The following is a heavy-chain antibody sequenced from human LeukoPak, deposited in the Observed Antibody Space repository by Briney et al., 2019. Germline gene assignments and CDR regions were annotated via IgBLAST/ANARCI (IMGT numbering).Heavy chain of an antibody. J-gene: IGHJ4*02. D-gene: IGHD5-18*01. CDR3: ARGNLRGYSYGYDLDY. Sequence: RTGGSLRLSCAASGFTFSSYGMRWVRQAPGKGLEWVAVIWYDGSNKYYADSVKGRFTISRDNSKNTLYLQMNSLRAEDTAVYYCARGNLRGYSYGYDLDYWGQGTLVTVSS. CDR2: IWYDGSNK. V-gene: IGHV3-33*01. CDR1: GFTFSSYG.